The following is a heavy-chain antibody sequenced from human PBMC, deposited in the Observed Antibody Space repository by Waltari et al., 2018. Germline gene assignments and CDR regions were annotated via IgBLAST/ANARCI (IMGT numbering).Heavy chain of an antibody. CDR1: GGPISSGNW. Sequence: QVQLQESGPGLVQPSGTLSLTCVVYGGPISSGNWWSWCRQPPGKGLEWMGEIYHSGSTNYNPSLKSRLSISLDKSKNQFSLNLSSVTAADTAVYYCARDRGLRGGYDSWGQGTLVTVSS. V-gene: IGHV4-4*02. J-gene: IGHJ5*02. CDR3: ARDRGLRGGYDS. D-gene: IGHD5-12*01. CDR2: IYHSGST.